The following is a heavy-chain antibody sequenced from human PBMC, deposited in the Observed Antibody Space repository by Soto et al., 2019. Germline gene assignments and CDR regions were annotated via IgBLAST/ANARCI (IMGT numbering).Heavy chain of an antibody. J-gene: IGHJ4*02. CDR3: ASSLGYSCSGGCLHYYFDY. CDR1: GFTFSDHY. Sequence: EVQLVESGGGLVQPGGSLRLSCAASGFTFSDHYMDWVRQAPGKGLEWVGRTRNKANSYNTEYAASVKGRFTISRDDSXXSXXXXXXXXXXXXXXXXYCASSLGYSCSGGCLHYYFDYWGQGTLVTVSS. V-gene: IGHV3-72*01. CDR2: TRNKANSYNT. D-gene: IGHD2-15*01.